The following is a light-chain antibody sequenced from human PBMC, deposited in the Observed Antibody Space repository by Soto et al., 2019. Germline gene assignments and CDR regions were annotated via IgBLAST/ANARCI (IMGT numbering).Light chain of an antibody. J-gene: IGLJ1*01. V-gene: IGLV2-14*01. CDR3: SSHTSGSTRV. Sequence: QSALTQPASVSGSPGQWIAISWTGTSGDVGGYDYVSWYQQHPDKAPNLMIYEVTKRPSWVSNRFSGSKSGNTASRTISGLQPEDEADYYCSSHTSGSTRVFGSGTEVTVL. CDR1: SGDVGGYDY. CDR2: EVT.